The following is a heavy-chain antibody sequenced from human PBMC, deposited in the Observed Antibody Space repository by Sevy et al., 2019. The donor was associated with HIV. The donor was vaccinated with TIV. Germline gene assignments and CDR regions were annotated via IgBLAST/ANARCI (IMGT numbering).Heavy chain of an antibody. Sequence: GGSLRLYCAASGFTFSKYSMSWVRQPPGKGLEWVSTLSFGCGEINYADSVKGRFTISRDNSKSSVYLQMNNLRPEDTAVYYCAREGCTKPHDYWGQGSLVASPQ. CDR1: GFTFSKYS. D-gene: IGHD2-8*01. CDR2: LSFGCGEI. J-gene: IGHJ4*02. CDR3: AREGCTKPHDY. V-gene: IGHV3-23*01.